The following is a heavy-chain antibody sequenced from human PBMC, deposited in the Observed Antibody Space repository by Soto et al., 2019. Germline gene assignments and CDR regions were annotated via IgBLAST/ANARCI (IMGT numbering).Heavy chain of an antibody. CDR1: GFTFSSYG. D-gene: IGHD2-21*01. CDR3: AKDLASVVPRRYYYYGMDV. J-gene: IGHJ6*02. Sequence: QVQLVESGGGVVQPGRSLRLSCAASGFTFSSYGMHWVRQAPGKGLEWVAVISYDGSNKYYADSVKGRFTISRDNSKNTLYLQMNSLRAEDTDVYYCAKDLASVVPRRYYYYGMDVWGQGTTVTVSS. CDR2: ISYDGSNK. V-gene: IGHV3-30*18.